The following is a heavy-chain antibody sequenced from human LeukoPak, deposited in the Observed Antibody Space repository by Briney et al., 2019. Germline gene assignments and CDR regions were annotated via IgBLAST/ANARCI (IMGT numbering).Heavy chain of an antibody. V-gene: IGHV5-51*01. CDR3: ARPRGYCSSTSCYLAY. CDR2: IYPGDSDT. D-gene: IGHD2-2*01. J-gene: IGHJ4*02. CDR1: GYSFTSYW. Sequence: GESLKISCKGSGYSFTSYWIGWVRQMPGKGLEWLGIIYPGDSDTRYGPSFQGQVTISADKSISTAYLQWSSLKASDTAMYYCARPRGYCSSTSCYLAYWGQGTLVTVSS.